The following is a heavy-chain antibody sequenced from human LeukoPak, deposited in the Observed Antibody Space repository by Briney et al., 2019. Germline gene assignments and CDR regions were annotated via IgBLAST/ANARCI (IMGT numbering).Heavy chain of an antibody. CDR1: GGSFSGYY. D-gene: IGHD6-13*01. J-gene: IGHJ6*03. CDR2: INHSGST. V-gene: IGHV4-34*01. CDR3: ARAYSSRNYYYYYYYMDV. Sequence: SETLSLTCAVYGGSFSGYYWSWIRQPPGKGLEWIGEINHSGSTNYNPSLKSRVTISVDTSKNQFSLKLSSVTAADTAVYYCARAYSSRNYYYYYYYMDVWGKGTTVTVSS.